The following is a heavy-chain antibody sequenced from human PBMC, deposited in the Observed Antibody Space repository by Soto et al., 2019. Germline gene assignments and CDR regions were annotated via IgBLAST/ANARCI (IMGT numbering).Heavy chain of an antibody. V-gene: IGHV3-33*01. CDR1: GFTFSSYG. CDR3: ARDQYSGSYGSPYGMDV. D-gene: IGHD1-26*01. CDR2: IWYDGSNK. Sequence: QVQLVESGGGVVQPGRSLRLSCAASGFTFSSYGMHWVRQAPGKGLEWVAVIWYDGSNKYYADSVKGRFTISRDNSKNXXYLQMNSLRAEDTAVYYCARDQYSGSYGSPYGMDVWGQGTTVTVSS. J-gene: IGHJ6*02.